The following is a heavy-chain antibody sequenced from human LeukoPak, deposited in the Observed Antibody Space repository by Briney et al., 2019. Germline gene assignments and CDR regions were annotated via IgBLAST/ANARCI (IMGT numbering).Heavy chain of an antibody. CDR3: ARQSSGSYPGELFDY. J-gene: IGHJ4*02. Sequence: SETLSLTCTVSGGSISSYYWSWIRQPAGKGLEWIGRIYTSGSTNYNPSLNSRVTISVDTSKNQFSLKLSSVTAADTAVYYCARQSSGSYPGELFDYWGQGTLVTVSS. CDR2: IYTSGST. CDR1: GGSISSYY. V-gene: IGHV4-4*07. D-gene: IGHD1-26*01.